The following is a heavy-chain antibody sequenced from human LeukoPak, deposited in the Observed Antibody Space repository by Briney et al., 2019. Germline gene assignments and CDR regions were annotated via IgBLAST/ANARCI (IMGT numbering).Heavy chain of an antibody. Sequence: GGSLRLSCAASGFTVTSNYMRWVSPAPGKGLEWVSVIYSGGSTYYAESVKGGFTISRVNCKNTLYLQMNSLRAGDTAVYYCARDAPYYGSSGYFDYWGQGTLVTVSS. D-gene: IGHD3-22*01. CDR2: IYSGGST. CDR3: ARDAPYYGSSGYFDY. J-gene: IGHJ4*02. CDR1: GFTVTSNY. V-gene: IGHV3-53*01.